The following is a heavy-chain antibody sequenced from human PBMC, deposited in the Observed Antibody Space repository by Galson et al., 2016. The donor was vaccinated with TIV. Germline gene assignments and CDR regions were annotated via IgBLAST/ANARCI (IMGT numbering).Heavy chain of an antibody. D-gene: IGHD1-14*01. CDR1: GYRFTNSW. Sequence: QSGAEVKKPGESLTISCKTSGYRFTNSWISWVRHAPGKGREWVGRISPSDGYTNYGPSFQGHVTISTDKSISTSYLQWSSLTASDSAIYYCERQTPLTDAFDIWGPGTLVSVSS. J-gene: IGHJ3*02. CDR2: ISPSDGYT. V-gene: IGHV5-10-1*01. CDR3: ERQTPLTDAFDI.